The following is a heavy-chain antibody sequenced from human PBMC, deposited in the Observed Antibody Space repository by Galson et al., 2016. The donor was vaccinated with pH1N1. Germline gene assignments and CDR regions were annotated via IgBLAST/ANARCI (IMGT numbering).Heavy chain of an antibody. J-gene: IGHJ3*01. Sequence: SLRLSCAASGFRFSSYAFSWVRQAPGKGLEWISVVMNSIGTTFYSESVKGRFTISRDNSKNTLYLEMQSLRVEDTAIYYCAKNQGIRDAFDVWGPGTMVIVSS. CDR1: GFRFSSYA. V-gene: IGHV3-23*01. CDR3: AKNQGIRDAFDV. CDR2: VMNSIGTT. D-gene: IGHD2/OR15-2a*01.